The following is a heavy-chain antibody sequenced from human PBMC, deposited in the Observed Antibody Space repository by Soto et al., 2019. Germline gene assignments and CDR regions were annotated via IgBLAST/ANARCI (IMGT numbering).Heavy chain of an antibody. CDR1: GFTFNNYA. V-gene: IGHV3-23*01. Sequence: EVQLLESGGGLIQPGGSLRLSCAASGFTFNNYAMSWVRQAPGKGLEWVSGIGGSGGDTYNANSVKGRFTISRDNSKNTLYLQMNSLRAEDTAVYYCAKARTWTGYFFDYWGLGTLVIVSS. J-gene: IGHJ4*02. D-gene: IGHD1-1*01. CDR2: IGGSGGDT. CDR3: AKARTWTGYFFDY.